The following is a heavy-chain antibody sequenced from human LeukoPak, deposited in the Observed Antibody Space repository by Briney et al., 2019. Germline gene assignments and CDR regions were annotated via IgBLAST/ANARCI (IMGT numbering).Heavy chain of an antibody. Sequence: SGGSLRLSCAASGFTFSSYAMSWVRQAPGKGLEWVSAISGSGGSTYYADSVKGRFTISRDNSKNTLYLQMNSLRAEDTAVYYFARRYCSSTSCVFDYWGQGTLVTVSS. CDR1: GFTFSSYA. CDR2: ISGSGGST. V-gene: IGHV3-23*01. D-gene: IGHD2-2*01. J-gene: IGHJ4*02. CDR3: ARRYCSSTSCVFDY.